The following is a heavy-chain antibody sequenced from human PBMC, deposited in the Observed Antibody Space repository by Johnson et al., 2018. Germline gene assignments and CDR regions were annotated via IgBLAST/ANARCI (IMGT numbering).Heavy chain of an antibody. V-gene: IGHV1-8*01. J-gene: IGHJ3*02. CDR2: MNPNRGNT. D-gene: IGHD2-15*01. Sequence: QVRLVQSGAEVKKPGASVKVSCKASGYTFTSYDINWVRQATGQGLEWMGWMNPNRGNTGYAQKFQGRVTMTRNTSISTAYMELSSLRAEDTAVYYWARRLGYCRGGSCSLHDAFDIWGQGTMVTVSS. CDR1: GYTFTSYD. CDR3: ARRLGYCRGGSCSLHDAFDI.